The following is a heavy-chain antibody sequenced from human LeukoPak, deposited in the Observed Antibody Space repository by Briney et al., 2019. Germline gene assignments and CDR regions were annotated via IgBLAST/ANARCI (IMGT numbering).Heavy chain of an antibody. J-gene: IGHJ6*02. V-gene: IGHV1-18*01. CDR3: ARDDYSNYHYYGMDV. D-gene: IGHD4-11*01. Sequence: ASVKVSCKASGYSFTDFGISWVRQAPGQGLEWMGWISAYNGDRKYAQKFQGRVTLTTDTSTSTAYMELRSLRSDDTAVYYCARDDYSNYHYYGMDVWGQGTTVTVSS. CDR2: ISAYNGDR. CDR1: GYSFTDFG.